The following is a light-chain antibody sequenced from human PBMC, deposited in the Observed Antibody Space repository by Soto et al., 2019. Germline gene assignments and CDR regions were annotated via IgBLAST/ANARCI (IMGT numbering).Light chain of an antibody. CDR1: SANIANNA. V-gene: IGLV1-44*01. CDR3: AAWDDGLKGYV. J-gene: IGLJ1*01. Sequence: QSVLTQPPSASGAPGQRVTISCSGSSANIANNAVSWFHHLPGTAPKLLMYRDNQRPSGVPDRFSGSRSGTSASLVITGLQAEDEADFYCAAWDDGLKGYVFGTGTKLTV. CDR2: RDN.